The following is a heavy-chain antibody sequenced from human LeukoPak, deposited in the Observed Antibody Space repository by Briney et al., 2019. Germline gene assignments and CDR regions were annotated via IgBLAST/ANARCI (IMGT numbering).Heavy chain of an antibody. CDR2: IYYSGST. V-gene: IGHV4-59*08. CDR3: ARHTVTTGIDY. Sequence: PSETLSLTCTVSGGSISSYYWSWIRQPPGKGLEWIGYIYYSGSTNYNPSLKSRVTISVDTSKNQFSLKLSSVTAADTAVYYCARHTVTTGIDYWGQGTLVTVSS. CDR1: GGSISSYY. D-gene: IGHD4-17*01. J-gene: IGHJ4*02.